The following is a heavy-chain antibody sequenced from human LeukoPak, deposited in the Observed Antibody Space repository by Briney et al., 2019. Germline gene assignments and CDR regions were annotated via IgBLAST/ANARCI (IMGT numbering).Heavy chain of an antibody. Sequence: GASVKVSCTASGGTFSSYAISWVRQAPGQGLEWMGGIIPIFGTANYAQKFQGRVTITTDESTSTAYMELSSLRSEDTAVYYCAISRYGGNSYYFDYWGQGTLVTVSS. D-gene: IGHD4-23*01. V-gene: IGHV1-69*05. J-gene: IGHJ4*02. CDR3: AISRYGGNSYYFDY. CDR1: GGTFSSYA. CDR2: IIPIFGTA.